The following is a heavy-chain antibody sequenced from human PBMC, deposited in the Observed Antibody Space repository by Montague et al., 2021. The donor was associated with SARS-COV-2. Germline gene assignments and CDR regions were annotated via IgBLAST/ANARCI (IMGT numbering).Heavy chain of an antibody. V-gene: IGHV3-9*01. CDR2: ISWNSGRL. Sequence: SLRPSCAASGFTFNDYALHWVRQVPGKGLEWVSGISWNSGRLGYVDSXXGRFPISRDNAKNSLYLQMNSLRAEDTALYFCAKGTTTGYFYGMDVWGQGTTVTVSS. D-gene: IGHD1-1*01. J-gene: IGHJ6*02. CDR1: GFTFNDYA. CDR3: AKGTTTGYFYGMDV.